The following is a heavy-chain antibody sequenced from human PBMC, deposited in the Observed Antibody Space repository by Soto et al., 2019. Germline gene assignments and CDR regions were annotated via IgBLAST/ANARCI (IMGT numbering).Heavy chain of an antibody. D-gene: IGHD6-19*01. CDR2: LSGDNNTDT. CDR1: GFTFGTSG. J-gene: IGHJ6*02. V-gene: IGHV3-23*01. CDR3: ARDLGIAVAGPLGYYYYGMDV. Sequence: PGGSLRLSCVASGFTFGTSGMSWVRQAPGKGLEWISGLSGDNNTDTKYADSVKGRFTISRDNSKNTLYLQMNSLRAEDTAVYYCARDLGIAVAGPLGYYYYGMDVWGQGTTVTVSS.